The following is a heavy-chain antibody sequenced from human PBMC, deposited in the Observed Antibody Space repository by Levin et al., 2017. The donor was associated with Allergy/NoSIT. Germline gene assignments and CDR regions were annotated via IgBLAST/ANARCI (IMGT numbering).Heavy chain of an antibody. CDR1: GYTFRNYY. J-gene: IGHJ4*02. V-gene: IGHV1-46*03. Sequence: GESLKISCKASGYTFRNYYIHWLRQAPGQGLEWMGIINPNGGATTYAQKFQGRVTVTSDTSTDTVFMQLSSLRSGDTAVYYCARDGPSSGWYSLWEDYWGQGTLVTVSS. CDR3: ARDGPSSGWYSLWEDY. D-gene: IGHD6-19*01. CDR2: INPNGGAT.